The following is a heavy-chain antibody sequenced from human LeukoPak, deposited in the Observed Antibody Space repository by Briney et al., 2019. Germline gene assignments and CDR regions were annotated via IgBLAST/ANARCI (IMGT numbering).Heavy chain of an antibody. Sequence: SVKVSCKASGGTFSSYAISWVRQAPGQGLEWMGGIIPIFGTANYAQKFQGRVTITTDESTSTAYMELSSLRSEDTAVYYCARALVVVPAAIGGWFDPWGQGTLVTVSS. CDR1: GGTFSSYA. D-gene: IGHD2-2*02. V-gene: IGHV1-69*05. J-gene: IGHJ5*02. CDR3: ARALVVVPAAIGGWFDP. CDR2: IIPIFGTA.